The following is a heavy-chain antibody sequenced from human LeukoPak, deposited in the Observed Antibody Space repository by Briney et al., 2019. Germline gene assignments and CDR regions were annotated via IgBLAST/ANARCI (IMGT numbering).Heavy chain of an antibody. V-gene: IGHV3-20*04. J-gene: IGHJ4*02. CDR3: ARDPPYYYDSSGPFDY. Sequence: LAGGSLRLSCAASGFTFDDYAMSWVRQAPGKGLEWVSGINWNGGSTGYADSVKGRFTISRDNAKNSLYLQMNSLRAEDTALYYCARDPPYYYDSSGPFDYWGQGTLVTVSS. CDR1: GFTFDDYA. CDR2: INWNGGST. D-gene: IGHD3-22*01.